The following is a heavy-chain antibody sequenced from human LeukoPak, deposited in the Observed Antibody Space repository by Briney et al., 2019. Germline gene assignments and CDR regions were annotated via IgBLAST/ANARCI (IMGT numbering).Heavy chain of an antibody. J-gene: IGHJ4*02. D-gene: IGHD3-10*01. CDR1: GDSVSSNSAA. Sequence: SQTLSLTCAISGDSVSSNSAAWNWIRQSPSRGLEWLGRTYYRSKWYNDYAVSVKSRITINPDTSKNQFSLQLNSVTPEDTAVYYCARAPLLLWFGELPPPTYFDYWGQGTLVTVSS. CDR3: ARAPLLLWFGELPPPTYFDY. V-gene: IGHV6-1*01. CDR2: TYYRSKWYN.